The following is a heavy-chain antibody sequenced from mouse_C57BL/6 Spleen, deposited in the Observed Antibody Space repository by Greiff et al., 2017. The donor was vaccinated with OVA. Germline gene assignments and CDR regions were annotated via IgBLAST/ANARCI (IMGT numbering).Heavy chain of an antibody. D-gene: IGHD1-1*01. CDR1: GYTFTDHT. Sequence: VQLQQSDAELVKPGASVKISCKVSGYTFTDHTIHWMKQRPEQGLEWIGYIYPRDGSTKYNEKFKGKATLTADKSSSTAYMQLNSLTSEDSAVYFCARYHYGSSHGWYFDVWGTGTTVTVSS. J-gene: IGHJ1*03. CDR2: IYPRDGST. CDR3: ARYHYGSSHGWYFDV. V-gene: IGHV1-78*01.